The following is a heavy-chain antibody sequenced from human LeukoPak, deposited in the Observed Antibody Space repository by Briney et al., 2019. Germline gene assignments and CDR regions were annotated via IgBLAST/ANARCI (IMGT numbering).Heavy chain of an antibody. D-gene: IGHD3-22*01. J-gene: IGHJ4*02. CDR1: GITLSNYG. CDR3: AKRGVVIRVILVGFHKEAYYFDS. Sequence: GGSLRLSCAVSGITLSNYGMTWVRQAPGKGLEWVAGISDTGGRTNYADSVKGRFTIPRDNPKNTLYLQMNSLRAEDTAVYFCAKRGVVIRVILVGFHKEAYYFDSWGQGTLVTVSS. V-gene: IGHV3-23*01. CDR2: ISDTGGRT.